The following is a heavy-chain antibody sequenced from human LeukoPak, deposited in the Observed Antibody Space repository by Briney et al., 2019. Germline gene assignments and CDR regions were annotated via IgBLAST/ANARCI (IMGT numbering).Heavy chain of an antibody. Sequence: QAGGSLRLSCAASGFSFSSYWMTWVRQAPGKGLERVANIKHDGSEKYYVDSVKGRFTISRDNAKNSLYLQMNSLRAEDTAVYYCARERGVMDYWGQGTLVTVSS. V-gene: IGHV3-7*01. D-gene: IGHD3-10*01. J-gene: IGHJ4*02. CDR2: IKHDGSEK. CDR3: ARERGVMDY. CDR1: GFSFSSYW.